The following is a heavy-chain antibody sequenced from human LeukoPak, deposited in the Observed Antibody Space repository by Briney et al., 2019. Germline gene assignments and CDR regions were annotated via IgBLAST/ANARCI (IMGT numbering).Heavy chain of an antibody. D-gene: IGHD4-17*01. V-gene: IGHV4-31*03. CDR2: IYHSGFT. Sequence: TLSLTCYVSGASINNDGYYWSWIRQHPGKGLEWIGYIYHSGFTYDNPSLKSRLAISVDTSKNQFSLKLNSVTVADTAVYYCARTTTVTAYYFDSWGQGILVTVSS. J-gene: IGHJ4*02. CDR1: GASINNDGYY. CDR3: ARTTTVTAYYFDS.